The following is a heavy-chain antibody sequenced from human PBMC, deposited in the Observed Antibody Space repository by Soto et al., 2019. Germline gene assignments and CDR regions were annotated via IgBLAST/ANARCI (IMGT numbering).Heavy chain of an antibody. CDR2: INPSGGST. CDR3: ATAYCGGDCYSKFDP. D-gene: IGHD2-21*01. J-gene: IGHJ5*02. CDR1: GYTFTSYY. V-gene: IGHV1-46*03. Sequence: QVQLVQSGAEVKKPGASVKVSCKASGYTFTSYYMHWVRQAPGQGLEWMGIINPSGGSTSYAQKFQGRVTMTRDTYTITVYMELSSLRSEDTAVYYCATAYCGGDCYSKFDPWGQGTLVTVSS.